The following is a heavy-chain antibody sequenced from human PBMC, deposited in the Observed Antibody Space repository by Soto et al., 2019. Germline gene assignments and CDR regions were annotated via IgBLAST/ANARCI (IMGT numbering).Heavy chain of an antibody. Sequence: QVQLQESGPGLVKPSETLSLTCTVSGGSISSYYWSWIRQPPGKGLEWIGYIYYSGSTNYNPSLKSRVTISVDTSKHQFSLKLSSVTAADTAVYYCASRPVGYGDAQDAFDIWGQGTMVTVSS. CDR1: GGSISSYY. CDR3: ASRPVGYGDAQDAFDI. D-gene: IGHD4-17*01. CDR2: IYYSGST. J-gene: IGHJ3*02. V-gene: IGHV4-59*01.